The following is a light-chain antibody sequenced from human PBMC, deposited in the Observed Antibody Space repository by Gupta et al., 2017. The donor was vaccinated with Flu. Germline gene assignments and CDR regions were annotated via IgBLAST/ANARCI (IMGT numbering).Light chain of an antibody. J-gene: IGLJ2*01. CDR1: SSSIGSNY. V-gene: IGLV1-47*01. CDR3: TAWDDRLDGPV. CDR2: RND. Sequence: SVLTQPPSASGTPGQRVTISCSGRSSSIGSNYVYWYQQLPGTAPKLLMYRNDKRPSGVPDRFSASKSGTSASLAISGLRSEDEADYYCTAWDDRLDGPVFGGGTKLTVL.